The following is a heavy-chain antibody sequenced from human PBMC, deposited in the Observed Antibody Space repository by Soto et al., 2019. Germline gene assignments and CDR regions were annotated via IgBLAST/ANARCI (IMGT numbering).Heavy chain of an antibody. V-gene: IGHV5-51*01. CDR2: IYPGDSDT. CDR1: GYSFTSYW. J-gene: IGHJ4*02. Sequence: GESLKISCKGSGYSFTSYWIGWVRQMPGKGLGWMGIIYPGDSDTRYSPSFQGQVTISADKSISTAYLQWSSLKASDTAMYYCARHADYGDYLNYFDYWGQGTLVTVSS. D-gene: IGHD4-17*01. CDR3: ARHADYGDYLNYFDY.